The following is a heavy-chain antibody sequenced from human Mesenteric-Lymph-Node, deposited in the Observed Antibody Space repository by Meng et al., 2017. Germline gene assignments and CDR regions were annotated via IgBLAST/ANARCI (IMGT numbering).Heavy chain of an antibody. CDR2: INPNSGGT. Sequence: ASVKVSCKASGYTFTGYYMHWVRQAPGQGLEWMGRINPNSGGTNYAQKFQGRVTMTRDTSISTAYMELSRLRSDDTAVYYCARDQTRDCSNINCYVLDYWGQGTLVTVSS. CDR1: GYTFTGYY. CDR3: ARDQTRDCSNINCYVLDY. V-gene: IGHV1-2*06. D-gene: IGHD2-2*01. J-gene: IGHJ4*02.